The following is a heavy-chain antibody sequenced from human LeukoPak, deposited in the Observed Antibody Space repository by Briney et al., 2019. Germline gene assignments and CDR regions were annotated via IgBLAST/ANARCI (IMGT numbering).Heavy chain of an antibody. CDR3: AKTNGKDAYPYYFDY. J-gene: IGHJ4*02. CDR1: GYTFSNYN. Sequence: GASVKVSCKTSGYTFSNYNINWVRQAPGQGLEWMGWISAYNGDTNYAQKFQGRVTMTTDTSTSTVYMELRSLRSDDTAVYYCAKTNGKDAYPYYFDYWGQGTLVTVSS. D-gene: IGHD1-1*01. V-gene: IGHV1-18*01. CDR2: ISAYNGDT.